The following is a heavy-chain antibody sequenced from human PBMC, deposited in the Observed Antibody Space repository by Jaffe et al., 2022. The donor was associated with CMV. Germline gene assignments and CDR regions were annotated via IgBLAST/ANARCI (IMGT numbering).Heavy chain of an antibody. CDR2: INYSGNT. D-gene: IGHD1-26*01. Sequence: QLQLQESGPGLVKPSETLSLTCTVSGDFISSSAYYWGWIRQPPGKGLEWIGSINYSGNTYYNPSLKSRVTISVDTSENQFSLRFSSVTDADTAIYYCARRVGVTSWGAFDIWGQGTLVTVSS. V-gene: IGHV4-39*01. CDR3: ARRVGVTSWGAFDI. J-gene: IGHJ3*02. CDR1: GDFISSSAYY.